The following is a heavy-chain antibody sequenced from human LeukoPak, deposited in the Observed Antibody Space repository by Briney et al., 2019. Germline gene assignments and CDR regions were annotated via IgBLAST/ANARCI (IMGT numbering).Heavy chain of an antibody. J-gene: IGHJ4*02. CDR3: ARVRYSGTYYGVH. V-gene: IGHV4-61*01. D-gene: IGHD1-26*01. CDR1: GGAVNSGTYY. CDR2: MYFNGST. Sequence: SETLSLTCTVSGGAVNSGTYYWTRIRQPPGKGLEWIGYMYFNGSTNFNPSLKSRVTISVDTSKNQVSLKLGSVTAADTAVYFCARVRYSGTYYGVHWGQGALVTVSS.